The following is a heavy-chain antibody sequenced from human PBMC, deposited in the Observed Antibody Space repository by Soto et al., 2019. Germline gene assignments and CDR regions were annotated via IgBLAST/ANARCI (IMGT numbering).Heavy chain of an antibody. J-gene: IGHJ5*02. CDR1: GDSINNSHW. CDR3: AREVNSSPARGPNWFDP. Sequence: QVQLQESGPGLVQPSGTLSLTCAVSGDSINNSHWWRWVRQTPGKGLEWIGETYHSGTTNYNPSLKTRVTMSIDKSKNQFSLKMNSVTAADTAVYYCAREVNSSPARGPNWFDPWGQGTLVTVSS. V-gene: IGHV4-4*02. D-gene: IGHD6-13*01. CDR2: TYHSGTT.